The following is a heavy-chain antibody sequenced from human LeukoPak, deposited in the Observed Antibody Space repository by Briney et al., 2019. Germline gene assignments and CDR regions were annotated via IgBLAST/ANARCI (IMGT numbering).Heavy chain of an antibody. Sequence: PGGSLGLSCAASGFSISSNYMTWVRQAPGKGLEWVSVIYSGGATYFADSVKGRFTISRDNSKNTLYLQMNSLRVDDTATYYCAKGVGVRGIIPQTLDYWGQGTLVTVSS. V-gene: IGHV3-53*01. CDR1: GFSISSNY. D-gene: IGHD3-10*01. J-gene: IGHJ4*02. CDR3: AKGVGVRGIIPQTLDY. CDR2: IYSGGAT.